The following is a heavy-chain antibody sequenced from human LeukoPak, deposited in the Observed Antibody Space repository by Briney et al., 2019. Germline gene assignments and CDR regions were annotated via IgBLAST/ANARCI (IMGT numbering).Heavy chain of an antibody. J-gene: IGHJ5*02. D-gene: IGHD3-9*01. CDR3: ARGHLTTGGWFDP. V-gene: IGHV4-34*01. CDR2: INHSGST. CDR1: GGSFSGYY. Sequence: SETLSLTCAVYGGSFSGYYWSWIRQPPGKGLEWIGEINHSGSTNYNPSLKSRVTISVATSKNQFSLKLTSVTAADTAVYYCARGHLTTGGWFDPWGQGTLVTVSS.